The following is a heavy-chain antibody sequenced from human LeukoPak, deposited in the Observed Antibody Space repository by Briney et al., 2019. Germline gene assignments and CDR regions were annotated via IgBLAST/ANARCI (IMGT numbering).Heavy chain of an antibody. D-gene: IGHD5-18*01. CDR1: GFTFSSYS. CDR2: ISSSSSYI. J-gene: IGHJ4*02. CDR3: AREDTTYSYDKSMVTLDY. Sequence: PGGSLRLSCAASGFTFSSYSMNWVRQAPGKGLEWVSSISSSSSYIHYADSVKGRFTISRDNAKNSLYLQINSLRAEDTAVYYCAREDTTYSYDKSMVTLDYWGQGTLVTVSS. V-gene: IGHV3-21*01.